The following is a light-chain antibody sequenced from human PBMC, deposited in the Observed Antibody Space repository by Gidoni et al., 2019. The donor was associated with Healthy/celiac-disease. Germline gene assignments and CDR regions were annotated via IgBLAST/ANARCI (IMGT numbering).Light chain of an antibody. CDR2: AAS. CDR3: QQANSFPIT. J-gene: IGKJ4*02. V-gene: IGKV1-12*01. Sequence: DIQMTQSPSSVSASAADRVTITFRASQGISSWLAWYQQKPGKAPKLLIYAASSSQSGVPSRFSGSGSGKDFTLTISSLQHEDFANYYYQQANSFPITFGGGTKVEIK. CDR1: QGISSW.